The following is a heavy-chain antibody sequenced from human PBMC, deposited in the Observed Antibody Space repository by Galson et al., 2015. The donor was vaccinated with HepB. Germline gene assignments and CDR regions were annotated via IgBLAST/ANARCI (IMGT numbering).Heavy chain of an antibody. J-gene: IGHJ4*01. CDR3: ARTYPGGSSGSHQLLDY. CDR2: IYSGGST. Sequence: SLRLSCAASGFTVSSNYMSWVRQAPGQGLEWVSVIYSGGSTYYADSVKGRFTISRDNSKNTLYLQMNSLRAEDTAVYYCARTYPGGSSGSHQLLDYWGHGTLVTVSS. D-gene: IGHD3-10*01. V-gene: IGHV3-66*02. CDR1: GFTVSSNY.